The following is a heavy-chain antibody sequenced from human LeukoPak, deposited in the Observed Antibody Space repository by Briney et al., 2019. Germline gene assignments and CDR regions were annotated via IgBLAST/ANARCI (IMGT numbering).Heavy chain of an antibody. CDR2: ISYDGSNK. Sequence: GRSLRLSCAASGFTFSSYGMHWVRQAPGKGLEWVAVISYDGSNKYYVDSVKGRFTISRDNSKNTLYLQMNSLRAEDTAVYYCARDLVERGSCSSGSCYPTNWFDPWGQGTLVTVSS. J-gene: IGHJ5*02. V-gene: IGHV3-30-3*01. CDR1: GFTFSSYG. D-gene: IGHD2-15*01. CDR3: ARDLVERGSCSSGSCYPTNWFDP.